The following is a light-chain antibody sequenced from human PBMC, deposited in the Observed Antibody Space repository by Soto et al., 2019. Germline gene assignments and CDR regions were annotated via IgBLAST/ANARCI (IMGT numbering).Light chain of an antibody. J-gene: IGLJ1*01. Sequence: QSVLTQPPSVSGSPGQSVTISCTGTSSDVGSYNRVSWYQQPPGTAPKLMIYEVSNRPSGVPDRFSGSKSGNTASLTISGLQAEDEADYYCSSYTSSITFVPSYVFGTGTKLTVL. V-gene: IGLV2-18*02. CDR1: SSDVGSYNR. CDR3: SSYTSSITFVPSYV. CDR2: EVS.